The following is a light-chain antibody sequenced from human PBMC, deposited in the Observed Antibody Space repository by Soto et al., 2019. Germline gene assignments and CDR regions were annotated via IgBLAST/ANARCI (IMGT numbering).Light chain of an antibody. CDR3: QQYNNCPLT. CDR1: QSANCY. V-gene: IGKV3-15*01. Sequence: DIVMTQSPATLSVSPGERGTFSCRASQSANCYLSWYQQKPGQPTRLLIYGASSRADGIPTRFSGSWSGTEFTLTISRLQSEVFALYYCQQYNNCPLTFGGGTKVDIK. J-gene: IGKJ4*01. CDR2: GAS.